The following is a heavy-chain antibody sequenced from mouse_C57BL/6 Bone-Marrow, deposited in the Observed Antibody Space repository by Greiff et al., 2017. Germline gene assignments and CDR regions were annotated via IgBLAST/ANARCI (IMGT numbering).Heavy chain of an antibody. V-gene: IGHV14-4*01. CDR3: TTSVTKDY. J-gene: IGHJ2*01. CDR1: GFNIKDDY. Sequence: EVMLVESGAELVRPGASVKLSCTASGFNIKDDYMHWVKQRPEQGLEWIGWIDPENGDTEYASKFQGKATITADTSSNTAYLQLSSLTSEDTAVYYCTTSVTKDYWGQGTTLTVSS. CDR2: IDPENGDT.